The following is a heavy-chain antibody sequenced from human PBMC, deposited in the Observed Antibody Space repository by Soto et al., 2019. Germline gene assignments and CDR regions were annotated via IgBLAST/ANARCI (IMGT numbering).Heavy chain of an antibody. CDR2: IYDSGSS. V-gene: IGHV4-30-2*01. Sequence: PSETLSLTCAVSGGSISSGGYSWSWLRQPPGKGLEWIGYIYDSGSSYYNPSLKSRVTISLDRSKNQFSLKLSSVTAADTAVYYCARVPARLGAFDIWGQGTMVTVSS. CDR3: ARVPARLGAFDI. J-gene: IGHJ3*02. CDR1: GGSISSGGYS. D-gene: IGHD2-2*01.